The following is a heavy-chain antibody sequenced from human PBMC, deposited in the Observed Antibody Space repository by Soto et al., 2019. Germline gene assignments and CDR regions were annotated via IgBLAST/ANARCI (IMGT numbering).Heavy chain of an antibody. J-gene: IGHJ6*02. CDR2: ISSSSSDI. Sequence: GGSLRLSCAASGFTFRSYTMDWVRQAPGKGLEWVSSISSSSSDIYYADSVKGRFTVSRDNAKNSLYLQMNSLRAEDTAAYYCASLVAAPSSFSSYYYGMDVWGQGTTVTVSS. D-gene: IGHD6-6*01. CDR1: GFTFRSYT. V-gene: IGHV3-21*01. CDR3: ASLVAAPSSFSSYYYGMDV.